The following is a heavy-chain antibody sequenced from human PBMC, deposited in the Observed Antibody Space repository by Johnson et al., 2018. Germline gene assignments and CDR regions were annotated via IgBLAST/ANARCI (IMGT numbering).Heavy chain of an antibody. J-gene: IGHJ4*02. CDR2: IKSKTDGETT. V-gene: IGHV3-15*07. D-gene: IGHD1-1*01. CDR3: RGWNDH. CDR1: GFTFSNAW. Sequence: EVQLVESGGGLVKSGGSLRLSCAASGFTFSNAWMNWVRQAPGKGLEWVGRIKSKTDGETTDYAAPVQGRFTISREDSKNTLYLQMNSVKTEDTAEYYCRGWNDHWGQGTVDTVS.